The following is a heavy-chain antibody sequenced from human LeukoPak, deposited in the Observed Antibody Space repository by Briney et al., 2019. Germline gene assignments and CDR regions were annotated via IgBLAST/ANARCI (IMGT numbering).Heavy chain of an antibody. J-gene: IGHJ4*02. CDR3: ARDLGTFDY. Sequence: PGGSLRLSCAASGFTFDDYAMHWVRQAPGKGLEWVSGISWNSGSIGYADSVKGRFTISRDNAKHSLYLQMNSLRAEDTAVYYCARDLGTFDYWGQGTLVTVSS. V-gene: IGHV3-9*01. CDR1: GFTFDDYA. CDR2: ISWNSGSI.